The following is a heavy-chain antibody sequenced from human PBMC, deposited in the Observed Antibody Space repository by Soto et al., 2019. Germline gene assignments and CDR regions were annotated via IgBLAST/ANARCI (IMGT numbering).Heavy chain of an antibody. D-gene: IGHD5-12*01. CDR3: ARDRPFPRRDGYRSYGMDV. CDR1: GYTFTSYA. CDR2: INAGNGNT. Sequence: ASVKVSCKASGYTFTSYAMHWVRQAPGQRLEWMGWINAGNGNTKYSQKFQGRVTITRDTSASTAYMELSSLRSEDTAVYYCARDRPFPRRDGYRSYGMDVWGHGTTVTVSS. V-gene: IGHV1-3*01. J-gene: IGHJ6*02.